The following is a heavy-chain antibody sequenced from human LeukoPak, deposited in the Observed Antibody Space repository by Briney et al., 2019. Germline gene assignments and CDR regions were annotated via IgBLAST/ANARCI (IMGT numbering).Heavy chain of an antibody. CDR1: GFNFGSDA. V-gene: IGHV3-33*01. Sequence: GGSLRLSCTASGFNFGSDAMHWVRQAPGKGLEWVAFIWYDGSNDHYADSVKGRFTISRDNSKNTVCLQMNSLRVEDTAVYYCARDPSGSGWSLNNWGQGTLVTVSS. J-gene: IGHJ4*02. CDR2: IWYDGSND. CDR3: ARDPSGSGWSLNN. D-gene: IGHD6-19*01.